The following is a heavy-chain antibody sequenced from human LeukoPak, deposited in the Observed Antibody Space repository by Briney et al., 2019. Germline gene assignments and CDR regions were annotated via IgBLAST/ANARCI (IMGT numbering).Heavy chain of an antibody. CDR1: RFTFSSFG. CDR3: AKEFGLDILTGSDAFDI. V-gene: IGHV3-30*18. Sequence: GGSLRFSCAASRFTFSSFGMHWVRQAPGKGLEGVEDISYEGSNKYYADSVKGRFTISRDNSKNTLYLQMNSLRAEDTAVYYCAKEFGLDILTGSDAFDIWGQGTMVTVSS. D-gene: IGHD3-9*01. J-gene: IGHJ3*02. CDR2: ISYEGSNK.